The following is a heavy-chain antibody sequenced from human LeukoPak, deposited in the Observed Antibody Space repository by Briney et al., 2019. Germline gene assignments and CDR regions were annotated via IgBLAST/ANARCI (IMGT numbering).Heavy chain of an antibody. J-gene: IGHJ4*02. D-gene: IGHD1-7*01. V-gene: IGHV2-5*02. CDR2: IYWDDDH. CDR3: AHHNWNYDYFDY. CDR1: MFSLSTSEVG. Sequence: SGPTLLKPTQILTLTCTFSMFSLSTSEVGVGWIRQPPGKALEWLVLIYWDDDHRYSPSLKSRLTITKDTSKNQVVLTMTNMDPVDTATYYCAHHNWNYDYFDYWGQGTLVTVSS.